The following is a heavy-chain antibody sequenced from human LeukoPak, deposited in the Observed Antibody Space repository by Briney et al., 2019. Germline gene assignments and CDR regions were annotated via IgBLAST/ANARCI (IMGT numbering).Heavy chain of an antibody. CDR1: GGSISSSSYY. V-gene: IGHV4-39*02. CDR3: ARDKGYCSGGSCYSSDDAFDI. Sequence: SETLSLTCTVSGGSISSSSYYWGWIRQPPGKGLEWIGSIYYSGSTYYNPSLKSRVTISVDTSKNQFSLKLSSVTAADTAVYYCARDKGYCSGGSCYSSDDAFDIWGQGTMVTVSS. CDR2: IYYSGST. D-gene: IGHD2-15*01. J-gene: IGHJ3*02.